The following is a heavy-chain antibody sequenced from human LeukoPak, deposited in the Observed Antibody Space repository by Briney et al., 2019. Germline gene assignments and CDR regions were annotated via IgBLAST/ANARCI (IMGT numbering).Heavy chain of an antibody. CDR3: ARYSYGY. CDR1: GFTFSSFE. D-gene: IGHD5-18*01. V-gene: IGHV3-48*03. CDR2: ISSGGTTM. J-gene: IGHJ4*02. Sequence: PGGSLRLSCAASGFTFSSFEMNWVRQAPGKGLEWVSYISSGGTTMYYADSVKGRFTISRDNAKNSLYLQMNSLRAEDTAVYYCARYSYGYWGQGTLVTVSS.